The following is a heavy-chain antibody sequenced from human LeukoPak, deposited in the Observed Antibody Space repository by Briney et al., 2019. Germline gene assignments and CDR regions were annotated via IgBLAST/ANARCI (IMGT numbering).Heavy chain of an antibody. J-gene: IGHJ4*02. Sequence: PSETLSLTCAVYGGSFSGYYWSWIRQPPGKGLEWIGEINHSGSTNYNPSLKSRVTISVDTSKNQFSLKLSSVTAADTAVYYCARLLHDSSGYYYFDYWGQGTLVTVSS. V-gene: IGHV4-34*01. D-gene: IGHD3-22*01. CDR2: INHSGST. CDR1: GGSFSGYY. CDR3: ARLLHDSSGYYYFDY.